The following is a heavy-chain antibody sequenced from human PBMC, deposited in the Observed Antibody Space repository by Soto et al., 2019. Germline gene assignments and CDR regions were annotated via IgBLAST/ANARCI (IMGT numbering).Heavy chain of an antibody. J-gene: IGHJ4*02. Sequence: QVQLQESGPGLVRPSQTLSLTCSVSGQSITNGDYYWTWIRQTPGNALEWIGYVHHSGSSNSNSALKGRLAISVDTSKDQFSLRLTSVTAADTAVYYCVRSRYIGYASAHYFDNGGQGILVTVS. CDR1: GQSITNGDYY. CDR3: VRSRYIGYASAHYFDN. D-gene: IGHD5-12*01. V-gene: IGHV4-30-4*01. CDR2: VHHSGSS.